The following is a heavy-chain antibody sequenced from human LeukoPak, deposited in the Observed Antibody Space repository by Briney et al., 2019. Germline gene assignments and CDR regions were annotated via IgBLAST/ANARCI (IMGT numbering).Heavy chain of an antibody. CDR1: GGSFSGYY. CDR2: INHSGST. CDR3: ARETSGGAAGSNWFDP. J-gene: IGHJ5*02. V-gene: IGHV4-34*01. D-gene: IGHD6-13*01. Sequence: SETLSLTCAVYGGSFSGYYWSWIRQPPGKGLEWIGEINHSGSTNYNPSLKSRVTISVDTSKNQFSLKLSSVTAADTAVYYCARETSGGAAGSNWFDPWGQGTLVTVSS.